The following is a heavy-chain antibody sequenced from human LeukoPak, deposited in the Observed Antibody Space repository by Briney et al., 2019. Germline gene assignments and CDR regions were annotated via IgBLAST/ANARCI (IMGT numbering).Heavy chain of an antibody. J-gene: IGHJ5*02. D-gene: IGHD6-13*01. Sequence: GGSLRLSWAASGFTFSSYWMSWVRQAPGKGLEWVANIKQDGSEKYYVDSVKGRFTISRDNAKNSLYLQRNGLRAEETAVYYCARVRRIAAAGEGLSWGQGTLVTVPS. CDR3: ARVRRIAAAGEGLS. CDR1: GFTFSSYW. CDR2: IKQDGSEK. V-gene: IGHV3-7*03.